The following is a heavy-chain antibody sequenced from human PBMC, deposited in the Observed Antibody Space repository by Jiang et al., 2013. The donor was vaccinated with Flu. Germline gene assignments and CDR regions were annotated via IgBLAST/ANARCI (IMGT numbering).Heavy chain of an antibody. V-gene: IGHV3-30-3*01. CDR2: ISKDGVEK. J-gene: IGHJ4*02. D-gene: IGHD1-26*01. CDR1: GFPFSSYS. Sequence: VQLLESGGGVVQPGRSLRLSCAASGFPFSSYSMHWVRQAPGKGLEWVASISKDGVEKFYADSVKGQVTISRDNSKKTIYLQMNSLRADDTALYYCARVSSNSAKFQNGVFDSWGQGTLVTVSS. CDR3: ARVSSNSAKFQNGVFDS.